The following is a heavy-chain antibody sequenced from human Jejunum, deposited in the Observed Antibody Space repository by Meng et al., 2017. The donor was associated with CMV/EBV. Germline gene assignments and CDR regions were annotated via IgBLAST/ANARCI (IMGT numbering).Heavy chain of an antibody. CDR2: MSPTASS. D-gene: IGHD2-2*02. J-gene: IGHJ4*02. V-gene: IGHV4-4*02. Sequence: SVSSLNWWGWVRQPPGRGLEWVGEMSPTASSNYNPSLKSRVTISLDRSKNQFSLKLNSVTAADTAVYYCARGHCTRTSCYKGAFDYWGQGILVTVSS. CDR1: SVSSLNW. CDR3: ARGHCTRTSCYKGAFDY.